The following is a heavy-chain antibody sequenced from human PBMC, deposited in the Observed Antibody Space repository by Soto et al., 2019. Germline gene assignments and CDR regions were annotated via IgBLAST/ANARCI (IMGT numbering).Heavy chain of an antibody. D-gene: IGHD6-19*01. CDR2: ITGSGGGT. Sequence: EVQLLESGGGLVQPGGSLRLSCTASGFTFSSYAMNWVRQAPGKGLEWVSAITGSGGGTFYADSVKGRFTISRDNSKNTLFLQMTSLRAEDTAVYYCAKVPYSSGWYRSFDYWGQGTLVTVSS. J-gene: IGHJ4*02. CDR3: AKVPYSSGWYRSFDY. V-gene: IGHV3-23*01. CDR1: GFTFSSYA.